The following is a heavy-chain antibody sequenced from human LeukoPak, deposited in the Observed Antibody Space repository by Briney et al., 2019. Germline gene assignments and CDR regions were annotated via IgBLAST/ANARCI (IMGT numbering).Heavy chain of an antibody. J-gene: IGHJ4*02. CDR2: ISYDGSNK. D-gene: IGHD1-1*01. CDR1: GFTFSSYG. Sequence: PGRSLRLSCAASGFTFSSYGMHWVRQAPGKGLEGVAVISYDGSNKYYADSVKGRFTISRDNSKNTLYLQMNSLRAEDTAVYYCAKELERRRGSHSDYWGQGTLVTVSS. CDR3: AKELERRRGSHSDY. V-gene: IGHV3-30*18.